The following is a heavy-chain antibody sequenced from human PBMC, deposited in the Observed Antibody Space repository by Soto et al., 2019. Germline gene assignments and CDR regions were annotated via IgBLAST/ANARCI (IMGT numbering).Heavy chain of an antibody. V-gene: IGHV3-74*01. Sequence: GGSLRLSCAVSGFTFSSYWMHWVRQVPGKGLTWVSRISDDGSTATYADSVKGRFIISRDNAKNTLYLEMNTLRADDSGLYYCARGPRVSSTGTGAHWGRGTLVTVSS. J-gene: IGHJ4*02. D-gene: IGHD1-1*01. CDR3: ARGPRVSSTGTGAH. CDR1: GFTFSSYW. CDR2: ISDDGSTA.